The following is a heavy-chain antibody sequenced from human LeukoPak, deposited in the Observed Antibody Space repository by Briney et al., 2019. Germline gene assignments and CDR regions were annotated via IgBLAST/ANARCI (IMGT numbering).Heavy chain of an antibody. Sequence: GMSLRLSCAASGFTLSSYGMLWVRQAPGKVPEWVALIPYDGSNKYYSDSVKGRFTISRDPSKNTLYLQMNGLRAEDTAVYYRARGDNYAFDIWGQGTMVTVSS. CDR3: ARGDNYAFDI. CDR1: GFTLSSYG. J-gene: IGHJ3*02. CDR2: IPYDGSNK. V-gene: IGHV3-30*01. D-gene: IGHD5-24*01.